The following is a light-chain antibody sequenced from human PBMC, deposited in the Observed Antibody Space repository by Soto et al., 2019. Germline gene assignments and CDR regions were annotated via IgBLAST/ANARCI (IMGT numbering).Light chain of an antibody. CDR1: SSDVGGYNS. CDR2: EVN. J-gene: IGLJ3*02. CDR3: SSYADSNNLV. Sequence: QSALTQPPSASGSPGQSVTISCAGTSSDVGGYNSVSWYQQHPGKAPKLMIYEVNKRPSGVPDRFSGSKSGNTASLTVSGLQAEDEAAYYCSSYADSNNLVFGGGTKLTVL. V-gene: IGLV2-8*01.